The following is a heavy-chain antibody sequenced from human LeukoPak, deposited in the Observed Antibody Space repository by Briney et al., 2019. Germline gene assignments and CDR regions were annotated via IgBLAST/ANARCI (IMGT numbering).Heavy chain of an antibody. CDR2: IYYSGST. CDR3: AREVRGYCSSTSCYAHYYYYYMDV. V-gene: IGHV4-31*03. Sequence: SETLSLTCTVSGGSISSGGYYWSWIRQHPGKGLEWIGYIYYSGSTYYNPSFKSRVTISVDTSKNQFSLKLSSVTATDTAVYYCAREVRGYCSSTSCYAHYYYYYMDVWGKGTTVTVPS. J-gene: IGHJ6*03. CDR1: GGSISSGGYY. D-gene: IGHD2-2*01.